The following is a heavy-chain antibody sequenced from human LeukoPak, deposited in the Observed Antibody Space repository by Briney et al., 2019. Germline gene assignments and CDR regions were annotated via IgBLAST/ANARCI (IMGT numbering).Heavy chain of an antibody. CDR1: GHTFTNSD. CDR3: ARGIYPTYYMDV. CDR2: LNPQSGNK. Sequence: GASVKVSCKAVGHTFTNSDVNWVRQATGRGLEWMGWLNPQSGNKGYAQKFQGRVTMTMNTSITTAFMELSSLRPDDTAVYYCARGIYPTYYMDVWGKGSAITVSS. V-gene: IGHV1-8*02. J-gene: IGHJ6*03. D-gene: IGHD5/OR15-5a*01.